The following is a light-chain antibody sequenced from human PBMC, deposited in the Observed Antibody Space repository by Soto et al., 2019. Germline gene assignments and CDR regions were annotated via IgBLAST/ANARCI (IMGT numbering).Light chain of an antibody. Sequence: QSVLTQPASVSGSPGQSITISFTGASSDVDAYDYVSWYQQHPGKAPKLMIYDVSSRPSGVSDRFSGSKSGNTASLTISGLEAEDEADYYCSSYTTSLTYVFGTGTKVTVL. J-gene: IGLJ1*01. CDR3: SSYTTSLTYV. CDR2: DVS. CDR1: SSDVDAYDY. V-gene: IGLV2-14*03.